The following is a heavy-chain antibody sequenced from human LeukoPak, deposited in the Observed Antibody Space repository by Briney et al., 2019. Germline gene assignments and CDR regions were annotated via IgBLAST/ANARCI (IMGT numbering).Heavy chain of an antibody. CDR2: IKQDGSEK. V-gene: IGHV3-7*01. CDR3: ARESGSGYMDV. CDR1: GFTFSSYW. D-gene: IGHD3-10*01. Sequence: GGSLRLSCAASGFTFSSYWMSWVRQAPGKGLEWVANIKQDGSEKYYVDSVKGRFTISRGNAKNSLYLQMNSLRAEDTAVYYCARESGSGYMDVWGKGTTVTVSS. J-gene: IGHJ6*03.